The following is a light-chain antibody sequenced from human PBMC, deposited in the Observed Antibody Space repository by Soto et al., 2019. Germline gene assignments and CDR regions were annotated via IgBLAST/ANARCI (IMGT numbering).Light chain of an antibody. CDR2: RNN. Sequence: QPVLTQPPSVTGAPGQRVTISCTWNNSNIGTGYGVHWYQQLPGTAPKLLIYRNNQRPSGVPDRFSGSKSGTSASLAISGLRSEDEADYYCAAWDDSLSGVLFGGGTKLTVL. CDR3: AAWDDSLSGVL. V-gene: IGLV1-47*01. CDR1: NSNIGTGYG. J-gene: IGLJ2*01.